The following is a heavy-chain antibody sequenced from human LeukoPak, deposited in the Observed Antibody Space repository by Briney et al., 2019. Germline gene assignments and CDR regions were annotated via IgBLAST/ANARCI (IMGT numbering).Heavy chain of an antibody. D-gene: IGHD3-22*01. CDR1: GFTFSSYW. J-gene: IGHJ2*01. CDR2: MKQDGGEI. Sequence: PGGSLRLSCEASGFTFSSYWMSWVRQAPGKGLEWLANMKQDGGEIYYVGSVKGRFTISRDNARNSLYLQMNSLRAEDTAVYSCARDVHYDSSGFYRGGFDLWGRGTLVTVSS. V-gene: IGHV3-7*01. CDR3: ARDVHYDSSGFYRGGFDL.